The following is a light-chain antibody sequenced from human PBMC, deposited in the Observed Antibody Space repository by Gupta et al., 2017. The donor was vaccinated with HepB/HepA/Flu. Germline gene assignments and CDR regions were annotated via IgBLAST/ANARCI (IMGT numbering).Light chain of an antibody. Sequence: IVLTQSPATLSFSAGERATLSCRAGQSVTGYLAWYQQKPGQAPRLLIYDASNRATGIPARFSGSGSGTDFTLTISSLEPEDFAVYYCQQRSNWPLTFGGGTKLEIK. CDR2: DAS. V-gene: IGKV3-11*01. J-gene: IGKJ4*01. CDR3: QQRSNWPLT. CDR1: QSVTGY.